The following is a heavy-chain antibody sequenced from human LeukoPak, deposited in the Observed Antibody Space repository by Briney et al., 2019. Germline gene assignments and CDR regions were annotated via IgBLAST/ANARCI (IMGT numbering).Heavy chain of an antibody. CDR3: ARYDFWSGSGDY. CDR2: INHSGST. J-gene: IGHJ4*02. CDR1: GGSFSGYY. D-gene: IGHD3-3*01. V-gene: IGHV4-34*01. Sequence: NPSETLSLTCAVYGGSFSGYYWSWIRQPPGKGLEWVGEINHSGSTNYNPPLKRRVTISVATSKHQFSLKLSSVTAADTAVYYCARYDFWSGSGDYWGQGTLVTVPS.